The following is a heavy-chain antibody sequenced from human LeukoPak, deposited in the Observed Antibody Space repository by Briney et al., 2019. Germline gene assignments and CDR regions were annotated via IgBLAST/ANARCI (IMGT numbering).Heavy chain of an antibody. CDR2: ITGIGGST. D-gene: IGHD3-10*01. V-gene: IGHV3-23*01. CDR1: GFTFGSYA. CDR3: AKDAVRGSGRINWFDP. Sequence: GGSLRLSCATSGFTFGSYAMTWVRQAPGKGLEWVSGITGIGGSTYYADSVKGRFTISRDNSKNTLYLQMNSLRAEDTATYYCAKDAVRGSGRINWFDPWGQGTLVTVSS. J-gene: IGHJ5*02.